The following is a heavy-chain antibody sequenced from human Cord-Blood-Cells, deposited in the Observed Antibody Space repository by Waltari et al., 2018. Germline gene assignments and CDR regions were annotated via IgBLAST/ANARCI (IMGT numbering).Heavy chain of an antibody. CDR3: ARDLYGSGSYNWFDP. CDR1: GFTFSSYW. Sequence: EVQLVESGGGLVQPGGSLRLSCAASGFTFSSYWMHWVRQAPGKGLVWGIRINSEGGRPRYAGSVKGRFTSSRDNAKNTLYLQMTSLSSEDTAVYYCARDLYGSGSYNWFDPWGQGTLVTVSS. V-gene: IGHV3-74*01. J-gene: IGHJ5*02. D-gene: IGHD3-10*01. CDR2: INSEGGRP.